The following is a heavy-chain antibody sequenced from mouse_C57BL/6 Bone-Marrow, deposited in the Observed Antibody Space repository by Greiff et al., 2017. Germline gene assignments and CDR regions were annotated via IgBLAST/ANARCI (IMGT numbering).Heavy chain of an antibody. D-gene: IGHD1-1*01. CDR2: IRLKSDNYAT. CDR3: TITTVVPFAY. V-gene: IGHV6-3*01. Sequence: EVKVEESGGGLVQPGGSLKLSCVASGFTFSNYWMNWVSQSPEKGLEWVAHIRLKSDNYATHYAESVKGRFTISRDDSKSSVYLQMNNLRAEDTGIYYCTITTVVPFAYWGQGTLVTVSA. CDR1: GFTFSNYW. J-gene: IGHJ3*01.